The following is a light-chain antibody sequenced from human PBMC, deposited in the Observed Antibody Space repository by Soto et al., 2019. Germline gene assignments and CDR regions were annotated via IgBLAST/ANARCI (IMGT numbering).Light chain of an antibody. CDR1: QRITTY. CDR2: ATS. Sequence: DIQMTQPPSSLSASVGDRVTITCRASQRITTYLNWYQQKPGKAPNLLITATSTLQSGVPSRFSGSGSGTDFTLTISSLQPEDFATYYCQQSYSTLWTFGQGTKVDIK. J-gene: IGKJ1*01. CDR3: QQSYSTLWT. V-gene: IGKV1-39*01.